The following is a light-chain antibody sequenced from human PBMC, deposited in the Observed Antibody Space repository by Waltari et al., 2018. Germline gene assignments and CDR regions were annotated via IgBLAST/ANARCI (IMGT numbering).Light chain of an antibody. CDR1: QGISSF. J-gene: IGKJ4*01. CDR2: AAS. Sequence: QLTQSPSPLSASVGDKSTITCRASQGISSFLAWYQQKAGKAPKLLIYAASTLQSGVPSRFSGSGSGTDFTLTISSLQPEDFATYYCQQLNSYPPTFGGGTKVEIK. V-gene: IGKV1-9*01. CDR3: QQLNSYPPT.